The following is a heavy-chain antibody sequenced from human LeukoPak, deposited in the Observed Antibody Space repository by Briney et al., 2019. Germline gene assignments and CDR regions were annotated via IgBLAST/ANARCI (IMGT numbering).Heavy chain of an antibody. CDR3: VRDNRSYNFDY. J-gene: IGHJ4*02. CDR1: GFTFSGYW. D-gene: IGHD1-26*01. Sequence: GGSLRLSCAASGFTFSGYWMHWVRQAPGKGLVWVSCIKSDGSFTSIADSAKGRFTISRDNAKNTAYLQMNSLRAEDTAVYYCVRDNRSYNFDYWGQGTLVTVSS. CDR2: IKSDGSFT. V-gene: IGHV3-74*01.